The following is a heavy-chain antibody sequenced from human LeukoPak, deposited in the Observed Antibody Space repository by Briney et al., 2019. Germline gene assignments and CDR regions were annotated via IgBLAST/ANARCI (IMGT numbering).Heavy chain of an antibody. CDR3: ARSPRITIFGVVIPGDYYYYYYMDV. Sequence: PGGSLRLSCAASGFTFSSYSMNWVRQAPGKGLEWVSSISSSSSYIYYADSVKGRFTISRDNAKNSLYLQMNSLRAEDTAVYYCARSPRITIFGVVIPGDYYYYYYMDVWGKGTTVTVSS. J-gene: IGHJ6*03. V-gene: IGHV3-21*01. CDR1: GFTFSSYS. D-gene: IGHD3-3*01. CDR2: ISSSSSYI.